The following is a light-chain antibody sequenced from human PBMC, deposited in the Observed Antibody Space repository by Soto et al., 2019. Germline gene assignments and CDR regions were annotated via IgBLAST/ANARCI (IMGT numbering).Light chain of an antibody. Sequence: VLTQSPGTVSLSPGESATLSCRASQSIGKSYLAWFQHKPGQAPRLLIYGASTRATGIPDRFRGSGSGTEFTLTISSLQSEDFAVYYCQQYNNWPPITFGQGTRLEIK. V-gene: IGKV3D-15*01. CDR2: GAS. CDR3: QQYNNWPPIT. CDR1: QSIGKSY. J-gene: IGKJ5*01.